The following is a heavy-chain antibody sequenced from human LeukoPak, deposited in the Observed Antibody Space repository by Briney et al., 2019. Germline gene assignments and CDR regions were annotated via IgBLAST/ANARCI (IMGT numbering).Heavy chain of an antibody. Sequence: SQTLSLTCSVSGGSISSGSYYWSWIRQPAGKGLEWIGHIYTSGNTNYNPSLKSRITISVDTSKNQFSLKMNSMTAADTAVYYCARDRTPYSGSYSFDYWGQGTLVTVSS. CDR2: IYTSGNT. CDR3: ARDRTPYSGSYSFDY. CDR1: GGSISSGSYY. D-gene: IGHD1-26*01. V-gene: IGHV4-61*09. J-gene: IGHJ4*02.